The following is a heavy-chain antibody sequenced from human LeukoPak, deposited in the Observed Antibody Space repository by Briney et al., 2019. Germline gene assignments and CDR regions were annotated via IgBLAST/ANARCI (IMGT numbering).Heavy chain of an antibody. Sequence: KTSETLSLTCTVSGGSISTYYWTWIRQSPGKGLEWIGYTYNSGSTNYNPSLKSRVTISVDRSKNQFSLKLNSVTAADTAIYYCARNRRSNWESLSFIDYWGQGTLVTVSS. CDR3: ARNRRSNWESLSFIDY. D-gene: IGHD7-27*01. J-gene: IGHJ4*02. CDR2: TYNSGST. V-gene: IGHV4-59*08. CDR1: GGSISTYY.